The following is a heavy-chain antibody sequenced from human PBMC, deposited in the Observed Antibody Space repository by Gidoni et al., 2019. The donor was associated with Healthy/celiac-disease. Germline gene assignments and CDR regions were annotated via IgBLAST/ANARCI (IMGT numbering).Heavy chain of an antibody. J-gene: IGHJ4*02. CDR2: IIPIFVTA. CDR3: ARAPSRVPLGFWDY. D-gene: IGHD1-1*01. V-gene: IGHV1-69*01. Sequence: QVQLVQSGAEVQQPGSSVKVSCKASGGTFSSYAISWVRKAPGQGLEWMVGIIPIFVTANYAKKFQGIGTITADESTSTAYMELSSLRSEDTAVYYCARAPSRVPLGFWDYWGQGTLVTVSS. CDR1: GGTFSSYA.